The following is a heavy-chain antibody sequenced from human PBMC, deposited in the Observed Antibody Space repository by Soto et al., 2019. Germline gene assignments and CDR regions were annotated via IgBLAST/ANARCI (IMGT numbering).Heavy chain of an antibody. CDR2: ISYDGSNK. CDR1: GFTFSSYG. V-gene: IGHV3-30*18. Sequence: GGSLRLSCAASGFTFSSYGMHWVRQAPGKGLEWVAVISYDGSNKYYADSVKGRFTISRDNSKNTLYLQMNSLRAEDTAVYYCAKGAIPSSFDVYYFDYWGQGTLVTVSS. CDR3: AKGAIPSSFDVYYFDY. J-gene: IGHJ4*02. D-gene: IGHD3-9*01.